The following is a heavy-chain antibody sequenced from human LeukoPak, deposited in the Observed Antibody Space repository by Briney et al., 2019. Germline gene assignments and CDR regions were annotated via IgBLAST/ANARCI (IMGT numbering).Heavy chain of an antibody. V-gene: IGHV2-70*01. CDR2: IDWDDDK. CDR1: GFSLITSGMC. D-gene: IGHD4-17*01. Sequence: SGPALVKPTQTLTLTCTFSGFSLITSGMCVGWIRPPPGKALEWLALIDWDDDKYYSTSLKTRLTISKDTFKNQVVLTMTNMDPVDTATYYCARISAYGDYYFDYWGQGTLVTVSS. CDR3: ARISAYGDYYFDY. J-gene: IGHJ4*02.